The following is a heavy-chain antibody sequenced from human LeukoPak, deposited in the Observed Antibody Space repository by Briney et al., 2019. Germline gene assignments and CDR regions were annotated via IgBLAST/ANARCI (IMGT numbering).Heavy chain of an antibody. CDR3: ATQYSSSPKVWYFDL. CDR1: GGSISSSSYY. CDR2: IYYSGST. V-gene: IGHV4-39*01. J-gene: IGHJ2*01. Sequence: SETLSLTCTVSGGSISSSSYYWGWIRQPPGKGLEWIGSIYYSGSTYYNPSLKSRVTISVDTSKNQFSLKLSSVTAADTAVYYCATQYSSSPKVWYFDLWGRGTLVTVSS. D-gene: IGHD6-6*01.